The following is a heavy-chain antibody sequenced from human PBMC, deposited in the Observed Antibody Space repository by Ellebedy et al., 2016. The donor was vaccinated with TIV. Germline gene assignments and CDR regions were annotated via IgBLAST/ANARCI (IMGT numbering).Heavy chain of an antibody. Sequence: GESLKISCAASGFTFGTYWMSWVRQAPGKGLEWVANINQDGSETYYVDSVKGRFAISRDNARNSLFLQRNSLTAEDTALFFCVRDTPPAYSGSAPLYWGQGTLVTVSS. CDR1: GFTFGTYW. CDR3: VRDTPPAYSGSAPLY. D-gene: IGHD1-26*01. V-gene: IGHV3-7*01. CDR2: INQDGSET. J-gene: IGHJ4*02.